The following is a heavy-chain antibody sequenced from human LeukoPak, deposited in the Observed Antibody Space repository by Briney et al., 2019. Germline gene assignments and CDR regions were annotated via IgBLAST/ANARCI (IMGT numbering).Heavy chain of an antibody. Sequence: PSETLSLTCAVYGGSFSGYYWSWIRQPPGKGLEWIGEVNHSGSTNYNPSLKSRVTISVDTSKNQFSLKLSSVTAADTAVYYCARVTGIYYGSGTFDYWGQGTLVTVSS. CDR3: ARVTGIYYGSGTFDY. V-gene: IGHV4-34*01. D-gene: IGHD3-10*01. CDR1: GGSFSGYY. CDR2: VNHSGST. J-gene: IGHJ4*02.